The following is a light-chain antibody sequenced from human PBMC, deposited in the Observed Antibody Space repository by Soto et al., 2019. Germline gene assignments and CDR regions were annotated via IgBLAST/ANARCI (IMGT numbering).Light chain of an antibody. CDR1: QAINNW. Sequence: DIQMTQSPSSLSASVGDRVTITCRASQAINNWIAWYQQKPGKAPKSLIYAASNLQGGVPSRFSGSGSWTEFTLTISSLQPEDFGTYYCQQYYNYPITFGQGTRLEIK. CDR3: QQYYNYPIT. J-gene: IGKJ5*01. V-gene: IGKV1D-16*01. CDR2: AAS.